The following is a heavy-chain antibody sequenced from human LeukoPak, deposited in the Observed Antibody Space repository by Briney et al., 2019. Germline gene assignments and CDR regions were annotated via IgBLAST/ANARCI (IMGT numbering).Heavy chain of an antibody. J-gene: IGHJ5*02. V-gene: IGHV4-59*01. CDR2: IYYSGST. CDR1: SGSISSYY. Sequence: SETLSLTCTVPSGSISSYYWSWIRQPPGKGLEWIGYIYYSGSTNYNPSLKSRVTISVDTSKNQFSLKLSSVTAADTAVYYCARRRHMYSSSSSWFDPWGQGTLVTVSS. CDR3: ARRRHMYSSSSSWFDP. D-gene: IGHD6-6*01.